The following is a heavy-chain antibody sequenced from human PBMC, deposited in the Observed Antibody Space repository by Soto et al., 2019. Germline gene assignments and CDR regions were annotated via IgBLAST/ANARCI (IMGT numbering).Heavy chain of an antibody. Sequence: GGSLRLSCAASGFTVSSNYMSWVRQAPGKGLEWVSVIYSGGSTYYADSVKGRFTISRDNSKNTLYLQMNSLRAEDTAVYYCARDRMATDAFDICGQGTMATDSS. CDR2: IYSGGST. CDR3: ARDRMATDAFDI. J-gene: IGHJ3*02. V-gene: IGHV3-66*01. CDR1: GFTVSSNY. D-gene: IGHD5-12*01.